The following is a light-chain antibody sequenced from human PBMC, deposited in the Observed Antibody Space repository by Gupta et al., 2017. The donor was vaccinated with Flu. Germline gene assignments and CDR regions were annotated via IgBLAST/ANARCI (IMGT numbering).Light chain of an antibody. Sequence: SITISCTGTGSDVGSYNLVSWYQQHPGKAHKFMIYEVSKRASGVSNRFSGSKSGNTASLTISGLEDEDEADYYCCADGGSGMVVFGGGTKVTVL. CDR1: GSDVGSYNL. CDR2: EVS. J-gene: IGLJ2*01. CDR3: CADGGSGMVV. V-gene: IGLV2-23*02.